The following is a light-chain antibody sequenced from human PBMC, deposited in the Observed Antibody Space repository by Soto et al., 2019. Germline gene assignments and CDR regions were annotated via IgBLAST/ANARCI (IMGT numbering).Light chain of an antibody. V-gene: IGKV3-15*01. CDR2: ATS. CDR1: QSVRNV. J-gene: IGKJ4*01. Sequence: ERVVRQSPATLSVSPWKRATLSCRASQSVRNVFAWYQQKPGQAPRLLIFATSTRATGVPARFSGSGSGTDFTLTISSLPSEDFAVYHCQQYGDWPLTFGGGAKVEIE. CDR3: QQYGDWPLT.